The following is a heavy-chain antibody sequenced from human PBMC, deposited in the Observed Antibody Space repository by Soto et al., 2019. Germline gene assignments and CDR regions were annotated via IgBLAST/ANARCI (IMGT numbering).Heavy chain of an antibody. J-gene: IGHJ4*02. CDR2: INAGNGNT. CDR3: ARVRCSGGSCFRLDY. CDR1: GYTFTSYA. D-gene: IGHD2-15*01. Sequence: QVQLVQSGAEVKKPGASVKVSCKASGYTFTSYAMHWVRQAPGQRLEWMGWINAGNGNTKYSQKFQGRVTITRDTSASTDYMELSSLRSEDTAVYYCARVRCSGGSCFRLDYWGQGTLVTVSS. V-gene: IGHV1-3*01.